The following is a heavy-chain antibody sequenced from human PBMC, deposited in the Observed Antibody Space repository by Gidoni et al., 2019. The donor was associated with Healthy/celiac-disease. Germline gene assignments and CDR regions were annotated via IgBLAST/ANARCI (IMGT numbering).Heavy chain of an antibody. CDR1: VGTFSSYA. V-gene: IGHV1-69*06. Sequence: QVQLVQSGAEVKKPGSSVKVSCKASVGTFSSYAISWVRQAPGQGLEWMGGIIPIFGTANYEQKFQGRVTSTADKSTSTAYMELSSLRSEDTAAYYCASTSIAARRSYYGMDVWGQGTTVTVSS. D-gene: IGHD6-6*01. CDR2: IIPIFGTA. CDR3: ASTSIAARRSYYGMDV. J-gene: IGHJ6*02.